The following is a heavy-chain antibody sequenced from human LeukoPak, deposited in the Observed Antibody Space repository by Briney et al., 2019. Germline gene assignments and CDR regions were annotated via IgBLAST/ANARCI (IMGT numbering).Heavy chain of an antibody. J-gene: IGHJ6*02. V-gene: IGHV4-34*01. CDR3: ARITIFPPVYYYYGMDV. Sequence: SEALSLTCAVYGGSFSGYYWSWIRQPPGKGLEWIGEINHSGSTNYSPSLKSRVTISVDTSENQFSLRLSSVTAADTAVYYCARITIFPPVYYYYGMDVWGQGTTVTVSS. CDR2: INHSGST. D-gene: IGHD3-9*01. CDR1: GGSFSGYY.